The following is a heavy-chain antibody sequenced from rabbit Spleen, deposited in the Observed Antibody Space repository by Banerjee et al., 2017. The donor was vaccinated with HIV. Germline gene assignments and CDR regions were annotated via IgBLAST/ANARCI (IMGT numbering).Heavy chain of an antibody. CDR1: GFSFSSAYD. CDR3: ARARDFWDSGWDFKL. D-gene: IGHD4-1*01. Sequence: QEQLVESGGGLVQPEGSLTLTCTASGFSFSSAYDMCWVRQAPGKGLEWIGYIYTGSSGRTDYASWVNGRFTISKTSSTTVTLQMTSLTAADTATYFCARARDFWDSGWDFKLWGPGTLVTVS. V-gene: IGHV1S45*01. CDR2: IYTGSSGRT. J-gene: IGHJ4*01.